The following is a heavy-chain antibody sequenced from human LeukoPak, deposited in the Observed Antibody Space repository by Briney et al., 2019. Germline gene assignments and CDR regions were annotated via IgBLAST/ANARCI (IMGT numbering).Heavy chain of an antibody. J-gene: IGHJ4*02. Sequence: GGSLRLSCAAPGFTVSSNYMSWVRQAPGKGLEWVSVIYSGGSTYYADSVKGRFTISRDNSKNTLYLQMNSLRAEDTAVYYCAIYRYSSGWFLVWGQGTLVTVSS. CDR2: IYSGGST. V-gene: IGHV3-53*01. D-gene: IGHD6-19*01. CDR3: AIYRYSSGWFLV. CDR1: GFTVSSNY.